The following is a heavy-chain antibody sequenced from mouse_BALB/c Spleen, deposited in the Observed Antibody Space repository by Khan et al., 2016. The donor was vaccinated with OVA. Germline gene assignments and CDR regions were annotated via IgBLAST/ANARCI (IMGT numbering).Heavy chain of an antibody. CDR2: IWAGGSK. CDR1: GFSLSNYG. D-gene: IGHD1-3*01. Sequence: QVQLKESGPGLVAPSQTLSITCTVSGFSLSNYGVHWVRQPPGKGLEWLGVIWAGGSKNHNADLMSRLSTSKDDTKSQAVLKMNSLQTDDTAMYYCGRAFYNGAWFAYWGQGTLVTVSA. V-gene: IGHV2-9*02. CDR3: GRAFYNGAWFAY. J-gene: IGHJ3*01.